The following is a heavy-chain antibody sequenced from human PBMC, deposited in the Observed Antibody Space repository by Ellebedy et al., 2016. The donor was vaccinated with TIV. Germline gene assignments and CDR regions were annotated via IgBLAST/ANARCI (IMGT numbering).Heavy chain of an antibody. V-gene: IGHV3-11*01. CDR2: ISCSGSNI. D-gene: IGHD2-2*01. J-gene: IGHJ6*02. CDR1: GFIFSDYY. Sequence: PGGSLRLSCAASGFIFSDYYMSWIRQAPGKGLEWVGYISCSGSNIQYADSLKGRFAISRDNAKNSLYLQMYSLRAEDTAVYFCAREDIVVVRDGLDVWGQGTTVTVSS. CDR3: AREDIVVVRDGLDV.